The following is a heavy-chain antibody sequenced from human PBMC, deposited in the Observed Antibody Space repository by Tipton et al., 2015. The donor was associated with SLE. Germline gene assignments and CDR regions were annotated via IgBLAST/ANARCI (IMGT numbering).Heavy chain of an antibody. CDR3: ARGMFYYYYYMDV. Sequence: TLSLTCTVSGGSISSGGYYWSWIRQPPGKGLEWIGYIYYSGSTYYNPSLKSRVTISVDTSKNQFSLKLSSVTAADTAVYYCARGMFYYYYYMDVWGKGTTVTVSS. D-gene: IGHD3-10*02. J-gene: IGHJ6*03. V-gene: IGHV4-30-4*07. CDR1: GGSISSGGYY. CDR2: IYYSGST.